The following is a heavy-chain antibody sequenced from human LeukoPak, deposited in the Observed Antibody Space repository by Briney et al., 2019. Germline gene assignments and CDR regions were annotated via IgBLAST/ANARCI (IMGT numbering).Heavy chain of an antibody. Sequence: XXRQAXGXGXXWXSAISATGGSTNYADSVKGRFTISRDNSKNTLYMQMNSLRDEDTAVYYCAKDRSSSGWYALDNWGQGTLVTVAS. CDR2: ISATGGST. J-gene: IGHJ4*02. CDR3: AKDRSSSGWYALDN. V-gene: IGHV3-23*01. D-gene: IGHD6-19*01.